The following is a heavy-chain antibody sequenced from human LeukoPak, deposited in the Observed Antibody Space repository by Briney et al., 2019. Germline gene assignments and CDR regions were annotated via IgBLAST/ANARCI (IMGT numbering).Heavy chain of an antibody. D-gene: IGHD2-8*01. V-gene: IGHV3-21*01. CDR3: ATEGVVSGTSGKSLFDY. CDR1: GFTFSSYN. Sequence: GGSLRLSCAASGFTFSSYNTNWVRQAPGKGLEWVSSISDSTTYTYYADSVKGRFTISRDNGKNSLFLQMNSLRAEDTAVYYCATEGVVSGTSGKSLFDYWGQGTLVTVSS. J-gene: IGHJ4*02. CDR2: ISDSTTYT.